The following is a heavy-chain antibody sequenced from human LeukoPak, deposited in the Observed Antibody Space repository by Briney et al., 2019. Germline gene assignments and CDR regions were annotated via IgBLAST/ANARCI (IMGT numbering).Heavy chain of an antibody. Sequence: SVKVSCKASGGTFSSYAISWVRQAPGQGLEWMGGVIPIFGTANYAQKFQGRVTITADESTSTAYMELSSLRSEDTAVYYCARVTSGYENRGIDYWGQGTLVTVSS. D-gene: IGHD5-12*01. CDR1: GGTFSSYA. V-gene: IGHV1-69*01. CDR2: VIPIFGTA. CDR3: ARVTSGYENRGIDY. J-gene: IGHJ4*02.